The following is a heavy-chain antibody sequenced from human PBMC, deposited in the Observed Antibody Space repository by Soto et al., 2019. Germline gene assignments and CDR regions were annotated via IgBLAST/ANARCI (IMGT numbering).Heavy chain of an antibody. J-gene: IGHJ1*01. CDR2: IKSKTDGGTT. V-gene: IGHV3-15*01. Sequence: GGSLRLSCAASGFTFSNAWMSWVRQAPGKGLEWVGRIKSKTDGGTTDYAAPVKGRFTISRDDSKNTLYLQMNSLKTEDTAVYYCTTVEIVVVPAAMRGSEYFQHWGQGTLVTVSS. D-gene: IGHD2-2*03. CDR3: TTVEIVVVPAAMRGSEYFQH. CDR1: GFTFSNAW.